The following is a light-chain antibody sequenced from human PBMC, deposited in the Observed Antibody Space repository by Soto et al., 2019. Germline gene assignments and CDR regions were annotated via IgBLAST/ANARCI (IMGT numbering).Light chain of an antibody. CDR1: SNDVGGYNY. CDR3: SSYTGSSTYV. CDR2: DVS. V-gene: IGLV2-14*03. Sequence: QSALTQPASLSGSPGQSITISCTGTSNDVGGYNYVSWYQQHPGKAPKLMIYDVSNRPSGVSNRFSGSKSANTASLTISGLQTEDESDYYCSSYTGSSTYVFGTGTKVTVL. J-gene: IGLJ1*01.